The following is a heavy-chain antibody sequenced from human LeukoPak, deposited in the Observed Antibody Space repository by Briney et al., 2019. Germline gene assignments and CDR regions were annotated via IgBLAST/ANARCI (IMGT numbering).Heavy chain of an antibody. Sequence: GGSLRLSCAASGFTFSSYGMHWVRQAPGKGLEWVAFIRYDGSNKYYADSVKGRFTISRDNSKNTLYLQMNSLRAEDTAVYYCAKDEVLRFLGWLSPGAFDIWGQGTMVTVSS. J-gene: IGHJ3*02. V-gene: IGHV3-30*02. CDR2: IRYDGSNK. CDR3: AKDEVLRFLGWLSPGAFDI. D-gene: IGHD3-3*01. CDR1: GFTFSSYG.